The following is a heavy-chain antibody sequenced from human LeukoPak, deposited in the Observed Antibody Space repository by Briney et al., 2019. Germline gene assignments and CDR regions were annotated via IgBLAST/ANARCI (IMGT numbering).Heavy chain of an antibody. D-gene: IGHD1-26*01. CDR3: ARVSSFGSYWSDFEY. J-gene: IGHJ4*02. V-gene: IGHV4-59*01. Sequence: SETLSLTCTVFGGSISGYYWSWLRQPPGQALEWIGYIYFGGSTHYNPSLKSRVTMSADTSKNQFSLNLRSMTAADTAVYYCARVSSFGSYWSDFEYWGQGTLVTVSS. CDR2: IYFGGST. CDR1: GGSISGYY.